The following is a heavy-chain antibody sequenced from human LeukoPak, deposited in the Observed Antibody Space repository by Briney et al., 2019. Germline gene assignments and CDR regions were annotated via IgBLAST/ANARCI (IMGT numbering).Heavy chain of an antibody. V-gene: IGHV4-59*01. CDR1: GGSISSYY. CDR2: IYYSGST. J-gene: IGHJ6*03. CDR3: ARAYSSSSFGFYYYYMDV. D-gene: IGHD6-6*01. Sequence: SETLSLTCTVSGGSISSYYWSWIRQPPGKGLEWIGYIYYSGSTNYNPSLKSRVTISVDTSKNQFFLKLNSVTAADTAMYYCARAYSSSSFGFYYYYMDVWGKGTTVTVSS.